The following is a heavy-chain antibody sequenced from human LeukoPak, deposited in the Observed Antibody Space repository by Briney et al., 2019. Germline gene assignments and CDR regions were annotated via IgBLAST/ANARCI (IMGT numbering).Heavy chain of an antibody. CDR1: GYTFTSYD. D-gene: IGHD3/OR15-3a*01. J-gene: IGHJ6*03. CDR3: ARALSWTTESYYYMDV. CDR2: MNPNSGNT. Sequence: GASGKVSCKASGYTFTSYDMNWVRQATGQGLEWLGWMNPNSGNTGYAQNFQGRVTMTMNTSITTAYMELSSLRSEDTAVYYCARALSWTTESYYYMDVWGKGTTVTVSS. V-gene: IGHV1-8*01.